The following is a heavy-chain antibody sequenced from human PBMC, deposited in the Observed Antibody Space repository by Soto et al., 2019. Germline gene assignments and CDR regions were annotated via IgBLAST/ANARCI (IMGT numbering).Heavy chain of an antibody. CDR3: ARQFHYDSSGYYSAY. D-gene: IGHD3-22*01. Sequence: SSVKVSFMASRCTFIRNTMNWVRQAPGQGLEWMGGIITIFGTANYAQKFQGRVTITADESTSTAYMELSRLRSEDTAVYYCARQFHYDSSGYYSAYWGQGTLVTVSS. J-gene: IGHJ4*02. CDR2: IITIFGTA. CDR1: RCTFIRNT. V-gene: IGHV1-69*13.